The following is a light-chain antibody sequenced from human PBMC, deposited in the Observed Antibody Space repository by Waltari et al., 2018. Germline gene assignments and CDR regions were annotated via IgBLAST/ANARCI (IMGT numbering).Light chain of an antibody. J-gene: IGLJ3*02. Sequence: QSALTQPPSASGSPGQSVTISCTGTSSDVGHYNYVPWYQQHPGKAPKLMIYDVSKRPSGVPDRFSGSKSGNTASLTVSGLQAEDEADYYCSSYAGSNNLVFGGGTKLTVL. CDR1: SSDVGHYNY. CDR3: SSYAGSNNLV. V-gene: IGLV2-8*01. CDR2: DVS.